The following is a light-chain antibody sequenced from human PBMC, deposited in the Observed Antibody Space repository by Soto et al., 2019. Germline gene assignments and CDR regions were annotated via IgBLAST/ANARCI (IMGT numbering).Light chain of an antibody. CDR1: QSVSNN. J-gene: IGKJ1*01. Sequence: ELVIRQSPATLSVSPGDRATLSCRASQSVSNNLAWYQQRPGQAPRLLIYGASTRATAVPARFTAGGSGTEFTLTISSLQSDDLAVYYCQQYDKWPRTFGQGTKVDIK. CDR3: QQYDKWPRT. V-gene: IGKV3-15*01. CDR2: GAS.